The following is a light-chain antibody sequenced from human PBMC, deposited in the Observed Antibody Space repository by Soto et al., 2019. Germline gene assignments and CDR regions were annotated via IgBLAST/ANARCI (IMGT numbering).Light chain of an antibody. CDR3: QQYGSSST. CDR1: QSVSSN. CDR2: AAS. Sequence: EIVMTQSPATLSVSPGERATLSCRASQSVSSNLAWYHQKPGQAPRLLIYAASTRATGIPARFSGSGSGTGFTLTISRLEPEDFAVYYCQQYGSSSTFGQGTKVDI. V-gene: IGKV3-15*01. J-gene: IGKJ1*01.